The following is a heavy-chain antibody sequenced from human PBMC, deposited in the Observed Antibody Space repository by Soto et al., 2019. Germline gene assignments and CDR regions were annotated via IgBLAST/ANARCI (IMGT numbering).Heavy chain of an antibody. Sequence: SQTLSLTCAISGDSVSSNSAAWNWIRQSPSRGLEWLGRTCYRSKWYNDYAVSVKSRITINPDTSKNQFSLQLNSVTPEDTAVYYCARGIAAALYNWFDPWGQGTLVTVSS. J-gene: IGHJ5*02. CDR1: GDSVSSNSAA. CDR2: TCYRSKWYN. D-gene: IGHD6-13*01. CDR3: ARGIAAALYNWFDP. V-gene: IGHV6-1*01.